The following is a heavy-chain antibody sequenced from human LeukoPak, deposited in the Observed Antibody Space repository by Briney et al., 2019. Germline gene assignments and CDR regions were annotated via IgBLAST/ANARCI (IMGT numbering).Heavy chain of an antibody. J-gene: IGHJ4*02. CDR2: ISYDGSNK. V-gene: IGHV3-30-3*01. D-gene: IGHD3-3*01. Sequence: GGSLRLSCAASGFTFSSYAMHWVRQAPGKGLEWVTVISYDGSNKYYADSVKGRFTISRDNSKNTLYLQMNSLRAEDTAVYYCAKDHYDFWSGYYGGPLGYFDYWGQGTLVTVSP. CDR3: AKDHYDFWSGYYGGPLGYFDY. CDR1: GFTFSSYA.